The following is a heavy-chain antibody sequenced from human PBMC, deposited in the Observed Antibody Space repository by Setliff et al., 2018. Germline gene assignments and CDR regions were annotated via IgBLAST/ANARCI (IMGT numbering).Heavy chain of an antibody. Sequence: TLSLTCSVSGGSISSGGFYWSWIRQSAGRGLEWIGHFHTGGATDYNLSLKSRVTISLDSSKNQFSLRLSSVTAADAAVYFCARESATIGEFPLYYFDKWGQGIQVTVS. CDR3: ARESATIGEFPLYYFDK. CDR1: GGSISSGGFY. V-gene: IGHV4-61*09. D-gene: IGHD3-10*01. CDR2: FHTGGAT. J-gene: IGHJ4*02.